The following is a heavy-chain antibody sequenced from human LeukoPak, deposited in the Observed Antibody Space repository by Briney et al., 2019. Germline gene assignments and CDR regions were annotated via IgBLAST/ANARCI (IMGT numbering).Heavy chain of an antibody. V-gene: IGHV1-69*13. D-gene: IGHD6-6*01. CDR1: GGTFSSYA. J-gene: IGHJ4*02. CDR2: IIPIFGTA. CDR3: ATALLHSSLFDY. Sequence: GASVKVSCKASGGTFSSYAISWVRQAPGQGLEWMGGIIPIFGTANYAQKFQGRVTITADESTSTAYMELSSLRSEDTAVYYCATALLHSSLFDYWGQGTLVTVSS.